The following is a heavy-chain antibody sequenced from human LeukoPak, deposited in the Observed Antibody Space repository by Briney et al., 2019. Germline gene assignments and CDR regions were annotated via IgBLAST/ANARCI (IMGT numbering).Heavy chain of an antibody. D-gene: IGHD3-22*01. Sequence: QPGGSLRLSCAASGFTFSSYAMSWVRQAPGKGLEWVSSISGDDGSTYYADSVKGRFTISRDNSENTLYLQMNSLRAEDTAVYYCAKRIGYDGSGYYYRGFDYWGQGTLVTVSS. J-gene: IGHJ4*02. CDR3: AKRIGYDGSGYYYRGFDY. CDR2: ISGDDGST. CDR1: GFTFSSYA. V-gene: IGHV3-23*01.